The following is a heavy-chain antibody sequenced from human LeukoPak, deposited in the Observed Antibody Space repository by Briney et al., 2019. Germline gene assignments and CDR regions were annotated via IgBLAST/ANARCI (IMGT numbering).Heavy chain of an antibody. Sequence: GRSLRLSCAASGFTFSSYGMHWVRQAPGKGLEWVAVISYDGSNKYYADSVKGRFTISRDNSKNTLYLQMNSLRAEDTAVYYCAKGRGIAVAGYFDYWGQGTLVTVSS. CDR2: ISYDGSNK. J-gene: IGHJ4*02. V-gene: IGHV3-30*18. D-gene: IGHD6-19*01. CDR1: GFTFSSYG. CDR3: AKGRGIAVAGYFDY.